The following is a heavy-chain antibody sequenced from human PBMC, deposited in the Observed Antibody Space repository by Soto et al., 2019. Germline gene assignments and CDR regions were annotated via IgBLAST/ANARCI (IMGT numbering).Heavy chain of an antibody. D-gene: IGHD2-15*01. CDR1: GFTFSTYN. V-gene: IGHV3-21*01. CDR3: ARALRYCSGGICYPPPYYFDY. Sequence: EVQLVESGGGLVKPGGSLRVSCAASGFTFSTYNMNWVRQAPGKGLEWVSSISSTSSFIYYADSVKGRFNIYKDKAKNSLYLKMSSRRAADTAVYYCARALRYCSGGICYPPPYYFDYWGQGTLVTVSS. CDR2: ISSTSSFI. J-gene: IGHJ4*02.